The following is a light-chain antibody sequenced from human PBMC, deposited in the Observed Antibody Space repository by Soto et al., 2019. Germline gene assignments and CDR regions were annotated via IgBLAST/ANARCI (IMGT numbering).Light chain of an antibody. CDR2: DDN. CDR3: GSWDSRLSAYV. J-gene: IGLJ1*01. V-gene: IGLV1-51*01. CDR1: SSNIGGNS. Sequence: QYVLTQPASLPAAPGQKVTISCSGSSSNIGGNSVSWYQQLPVTAPKLLIYDDNKRPSGIPDRFSGSKSGTSATLGITGFQTGDEADYYCGSWDSRLSAYVFGTGTKVTVL.